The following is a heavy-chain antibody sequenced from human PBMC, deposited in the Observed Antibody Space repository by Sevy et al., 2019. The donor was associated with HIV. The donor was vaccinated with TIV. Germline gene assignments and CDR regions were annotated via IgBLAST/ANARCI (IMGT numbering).Heavy chain of an antibody. Sequence: GGSLRLSCAASGFTFSGSAMQWVRQASGKGLEWVGRIRSKGNSYATAYAASVKARFTISRDDSKNTVYLQMNSLKTEDTAVYYCTRGGARDSSSWYDYFDYWGQGTLVTVSS. J-gene: IGHJ4*02. CDR3: TRGGARDSSSWYDYFDY. CDR2: IRSKGNSYAT. D-gene: IGHD6-13*01. V-gene: IGHV3-73*01. CDR1: GFTFSGSA.